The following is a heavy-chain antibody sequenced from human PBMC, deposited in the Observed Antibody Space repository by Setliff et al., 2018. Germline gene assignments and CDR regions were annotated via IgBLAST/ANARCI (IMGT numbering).Heavy chain of an antibody. CDR3: AKSLYFYDSRSSTDYRYYMDV. CDR2: ISGSGGST. CDR1: GFTFRTYA. J-gene: IGHJ6*03. V-gene: IGHV3-23*01. D-gene: IGHD3-22*01. Sequence: GGSLRLSCAASGFTFRTYAVTWVRQAPGKGLEWVSAISGSGGSTYYADSVKGRFTISRDNSENTLYLQMNSLRADDTAVYYCAKSLYFYDSRSSTDYRYYMDVWGKGTTVTVSS.